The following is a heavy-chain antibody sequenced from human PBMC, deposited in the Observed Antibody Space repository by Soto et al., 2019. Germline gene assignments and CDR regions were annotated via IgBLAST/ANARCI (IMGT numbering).Heavy chain of an antibody. J-gene: IGHJ5*02. CDR3: AKDAYRTEGYCSGGSCYGGTGWFDP. Sequence: GGSLRLSCAASGFTFSSYAMSWVRQAPGKGLEWVSAISGSGGSTYYADSVKGRFTTSRDNSKNTLYLQMNSLRAEDTAVYYCAKDAYRTEGYCSGGSCYGGTGWFDPWGQGTLVTVSS. CDR2: ISGSGGST. D-gene: IGHD2-15*01. CDR1: GFTFSSYA. V-gene: IGHV3-23*01.